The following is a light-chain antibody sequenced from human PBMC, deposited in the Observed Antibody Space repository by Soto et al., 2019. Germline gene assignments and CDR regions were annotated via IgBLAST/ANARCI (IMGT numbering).Light chain of an antibody. J-gene: IGLJ2*01. V-gene: IGLV2-14*03. CDR2: NVV. Sequence: QSVLTQPASVSGSPGQSITISCTGTSSDVGTYDYVSWFQQHPGKAPKLMIYNVVYRPSGVSNRFSGSKSGNTASLTISGLQAEDEADYYCSSFTGSITRIFGGGTKVTVL. CDR3: SSFTGSITRI. CDR1: SSDVGTYDY.